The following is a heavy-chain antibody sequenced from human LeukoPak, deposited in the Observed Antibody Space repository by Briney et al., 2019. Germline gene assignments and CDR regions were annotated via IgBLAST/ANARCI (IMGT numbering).Heavy chain of an antibody. V-gene: IGHV3-66*02. CDR3: ARACGGDCLYGMDV. D-gene: IGHD2-21*02. Sequence: PGGSLRLSCAASGFTVSSNYMSWVRQAPGRGLEWVSVIYSGGSTYYADPVKGRFTISRDNSKNTLYLQMNSLRAEDTAVYYCARACGGDCLYGMDVWGQGTTVTVSS. CDR1: GFTVSSNY. CDR2: IYSGGST. J-gene: IGHJ6*02.